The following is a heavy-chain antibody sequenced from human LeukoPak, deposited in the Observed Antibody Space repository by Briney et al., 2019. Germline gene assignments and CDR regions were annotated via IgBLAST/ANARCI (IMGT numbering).Heavy chain of an antibody. J-gene: IGHJ4*02. D-gene: IGHD2-2*01. Sequence: ASVTVSCTASGYTFTSYGIRWVRQAPGQGLEWMGWISAYNGNTNYAQKLQGRVTMTTDTSTSTAYMELRSLRSDDTAVYYCARDSPRYCSSTSCYSDYWGQGTLDTVSS. CDR3: ARDSPRYCSSTSCYSDY. CDR2: ISAYNGNT. CDR1: GYTFTSYG. V-gene: IGHV1-18*01.